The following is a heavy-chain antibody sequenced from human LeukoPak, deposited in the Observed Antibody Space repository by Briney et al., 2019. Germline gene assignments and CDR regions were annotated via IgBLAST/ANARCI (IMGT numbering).Heavy chain of an antibody. D-gene: IGHD6-13*01. CDR3: ARDFFPIVDSTWYEIGY. Sequence: GGSLRLSSAASGFTFNDYAMYWVRQSPGKGLEWVALISYDGYDKSYADSVRGRFTISRDNSKNTLYLQMDSLRSEDTAVYYCARDFFPIVDSTWYEIGYWGQGTLVTVSS. V-gene: IGHV3-30-3*01. J-gene: IGHJ4*02. CDR2: ISYDGYDK. CDR1: GFTFNDYA.